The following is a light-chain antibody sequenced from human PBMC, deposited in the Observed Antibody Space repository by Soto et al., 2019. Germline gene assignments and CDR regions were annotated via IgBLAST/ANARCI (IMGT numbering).Light chain of an antibody. CDR2: GAS. CDR3: QQYNNWPET. CDR1: QSVSSN. V-gene: IGKV3-15*01. J-gene: IGKJ1*01. Sequence: EIVMTQSPATLSVSPGERATISCRASQSVSSNLAWYQKKPGQAPRLLIYGASTRATGIPARFSGSGSGTEFNLTISRLQSEDFAVYYCQQYNNWPETFGQGTKVDIK.